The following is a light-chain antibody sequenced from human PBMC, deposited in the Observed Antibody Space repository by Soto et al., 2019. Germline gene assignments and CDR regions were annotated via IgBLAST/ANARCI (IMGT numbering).Light chain of an antibody. CDR1: QSIDNW. Sequence: DIQMTQSPSTLSASVGDRVTITCRASQSIDNWLAWYQQKPGKSPKLLIYDASSLESGVPSTFSGGGSGTEFTLTISSLQPDDFATYYCQQYNTYSWTFGQGTKVEIK. V-gene: IGKV1-5*01. CDR3: QQYNTYSWT. CDR2: DAS. J-gene: IGKJ1*01.